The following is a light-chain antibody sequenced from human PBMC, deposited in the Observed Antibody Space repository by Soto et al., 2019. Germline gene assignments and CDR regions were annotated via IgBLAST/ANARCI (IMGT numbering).Light chain of an antibody. J-gene: IGKJ5*01. Sequence: DIQMTQSPSSLSASVGDRVTITCRASQNIRSYVNWYQQKAGKAPKLLIYAASTLQSGVPSRFSGSGSGTDFTLTISSLQSEDFATYYCQQLNSYPITFGQGTRLEIK. CDR1: QNIRSY. CDR2: AAS. CDR3: QQLNSYPIT. V-gene: IGKV1-9*01.